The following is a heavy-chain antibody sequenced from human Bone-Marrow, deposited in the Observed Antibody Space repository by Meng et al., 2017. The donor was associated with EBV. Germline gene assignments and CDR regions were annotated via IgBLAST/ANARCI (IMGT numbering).Heavy chain of an antibody. Sequence: EVQLVETGGTVVQPGESLSLSCAASGFSFSRYWMHWVRQAPGKGLEWVSRTNENGRITDYADSVKGRFTISRDNTKNILYLQMNSLRAGDTAVYFCSKDLAGSDDDWGQGTLVTVSS. V-gene: IGHV3-74*01. J-gene: IGHJ4*02. CDR3: SKDLAGSDDD. CDR1: GFSFSRYW. D-gene: IGHD6-25*01. CDR2: TNENGRIT.